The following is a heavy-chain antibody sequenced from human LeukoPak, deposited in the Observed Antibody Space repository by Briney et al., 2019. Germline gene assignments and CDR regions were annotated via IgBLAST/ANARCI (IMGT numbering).Heavy chain of an antibody. D-gene: IGHD6-19*01. Sequence: ASVKVSCKASGYTFTNYTLNWVRQAPGQGLEWMGWIDTNTGNPTYAQGFIGRFVFSLDTSVTTAYLQISSLKAEDTAVYYCATKMYSSGWYANYWGQGTLVTVSS. CDR2: IDTNTGNP. CDR3: ATKMYSSGWYANY. CDR1: GYTFTNYT. V-gene: IGHV7-4-1*02. J-gene: IGHJ4*02.